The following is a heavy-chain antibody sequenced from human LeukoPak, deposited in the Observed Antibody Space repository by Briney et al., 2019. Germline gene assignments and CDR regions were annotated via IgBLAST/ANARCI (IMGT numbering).Heavy chain of an antibody. CDR1: GGSISSSSYY. CDR2: IYYSGST. D-gene: IGHD1-26*01. J-gene: IGHJ3*02. CDR3: ARDMAYVGAFDI. Sequence: SETQSLTCTVSGGSISSSSYYWGWIRQPPGKGLEWIGSIYYSGSTYYNPSLKSRVTISVDTSKNQFSLKLSSVTAADTAVYYCARDMAYVGAFDIWGQGTMVTVSS. V-gene: IGHV4-39*07.